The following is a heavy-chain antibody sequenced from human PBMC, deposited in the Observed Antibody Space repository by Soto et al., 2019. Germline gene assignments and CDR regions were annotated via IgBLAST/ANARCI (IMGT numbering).Heavy chain of an antibody. CDR3: AKGEQNWGGYYYGMDV. V-gene: IGHV3-23*01. CDR2: ISGSGGST. Sequence: GESLKISCAASGFTFSSYAMSWVRQAPGKGLEWVSAISGSGGSTYYADSVKGRFTISRDNSKNTLYLQMNSLRAEDTAVYYCAKGEQNWGGYYYGMDVWGQGTTVTVSS. D-gene: IGHD7-27*01. CDR1: GFTFSSYA. J-gene: IGHJ6*02.